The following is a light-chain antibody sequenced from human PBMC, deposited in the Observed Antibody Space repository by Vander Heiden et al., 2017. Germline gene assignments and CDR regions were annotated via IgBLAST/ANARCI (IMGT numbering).Light chain of an antibody. J-gene: IGLJ2*01. CDR3: QTWGTGGLVV. CDR2: LNSDGRH. V-gene: IGLV4-69*01. CDR1: SGHSGYA. Sequence: QLASTQSPSASASLGASVKLTCTRSSGHSGYAIACHPQRPEKGPRYLLELNSDGRHTKGDGIPDRFSASSSGAERDLTISSLQSDDEADYYCQTWGTGGLVVFGGGTKLTVL.